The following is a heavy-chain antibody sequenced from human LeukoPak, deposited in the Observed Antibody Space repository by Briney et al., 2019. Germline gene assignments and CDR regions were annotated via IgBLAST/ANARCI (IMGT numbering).Heavy chain of an antibody. CDR3: VKGMEDYDILTGVLDV. J-gene: IGHJ6*02. D-gene: IGHD3-9*01. Sequence: GGSLRLSCAASGFTFSSYAMSWVRQAPGKGLEYVSAISSNGGSTYYADSVKGRFTISRDNSKNTLYLQMSSLRAEDTAVYYCVKGMEDYDILTGVLDVWGQGTTVTVSS. CDR2: ISSNGGST. V-gene: IGHV3-64D*06. CDR1: GFTFSSYA.